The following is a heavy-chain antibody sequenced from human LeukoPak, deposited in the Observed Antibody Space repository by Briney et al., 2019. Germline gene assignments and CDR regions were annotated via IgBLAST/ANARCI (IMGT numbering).Heavy chain of an antibody. CDR2: IYSGGST. CDR1: GFTVSSNY. CDR3: ARGSRYSSGWYFDY. J-gene: IGHJ4*02. V-gene: IGHV3-53*01. Sequence: SGGSLRLSCAASGFTVSSNYTSWVRQAPGKGLEWVSVIYSGGSTYYADPVKGRFTISRDNSKNTLYLQMNSLRAEDTAVYYCARGSRYSSGWYFDYWGQGTLVTVSS. D-gene: IGHD6-19*01.